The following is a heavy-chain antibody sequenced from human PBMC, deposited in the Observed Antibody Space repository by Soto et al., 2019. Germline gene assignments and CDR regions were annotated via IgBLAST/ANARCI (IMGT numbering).Heavy chain of an antibody. CDR3: AKSKAPVVTRFLRAYGMDV. CDR1: GLTFSSYG. V-gene: IGHV3-30*18. Sequence: PGGSLRLSCAASGLTFSSYGMHWVRQAPGKGLEWVAVISYDGSNKYYADSVKGRFTISRDNSKNTLYLQMNSLRAEDTAVYYCAKSKAPVVTRFLRAYGMDVWGQGTTVTVSS. J-gene: IGHJ6*02. CDR2: ISYDGSNK. D-gene: IGHD2-21*02.